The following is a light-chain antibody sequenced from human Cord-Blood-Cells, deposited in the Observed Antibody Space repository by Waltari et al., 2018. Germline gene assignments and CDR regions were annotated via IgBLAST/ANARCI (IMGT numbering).Light chain of an antibody. CDR3: QQYYSTFT. V-gene: IGKV4-1*01. CDR1: QSVLYSSNNKNY. J-gene: IGKJ3*01. Sequence: DIVMTQSPDSLAVSLGERVTINCKSSQSVLYSSNNKNYLAWYQQKPGQPPKLLIYWASTRESGVPDRFSGSGSGTDFTLTISSLQAEDVAVYYCQQYYSTFTFGPGTKVDIK. CDR2: WAS.